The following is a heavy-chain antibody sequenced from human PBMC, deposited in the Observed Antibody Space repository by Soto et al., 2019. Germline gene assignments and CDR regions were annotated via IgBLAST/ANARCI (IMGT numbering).Heavy chain of an antibody. J-gene: IGHJ4*02. V-gene: IGHV3-66*01. CDR1: GFTVSSNY. D-gene: IGHD3-3*01. CDR3: ARDYDFWSGYPSPPQPDYFDY. Sequence: PGGSLRLSCAASGFTVSSNYMSWVRQAPGKGLEWVSVIYSGGSTYYADSVKGRFTISRDNSKNTLYLQMNSLRAEDTAVYYCARDYDFWSGYPSPPQPDYFDYWGQGTLVTVSS. CDR2: IYSGGST.